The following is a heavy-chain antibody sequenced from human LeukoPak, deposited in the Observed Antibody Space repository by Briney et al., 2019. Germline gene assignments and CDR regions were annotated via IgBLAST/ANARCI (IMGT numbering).Heavy chain of an antibody. CDR2: IKQDGSEK. V-gene: IGHV3-7*01. D-gene: IGHD6-13*01. CDR1: GFTFSSYA. CDR3: AVAAAHDY. J-gene: IGHJ4*02. Sequence: PGGSLRLSCAASGFTFSSYAMSWVRQAPGKGLEWVANIKQDGSEKYYVDSVKGRFTISRDNAKNSLYLQMNSLRAEDTAVYYCAVAAAHDYWGQGTLVTVSS.